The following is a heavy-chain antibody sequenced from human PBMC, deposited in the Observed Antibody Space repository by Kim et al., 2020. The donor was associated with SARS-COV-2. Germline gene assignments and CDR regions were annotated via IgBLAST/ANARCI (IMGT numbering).Heavy chain of an antibody. Sequence: GGSLRLSCPASGFTFREYAMHWVRQAPGKGLEWVAVISYDGRNKYYADSVKGRFTISRDNSKNTLYLQMDGLRAEDTAVNFCAKSRIISSKVPIDMDVWGQGTTVTVSS. CDR2: ISYDGRNK. D-gene: IGHD6-6*01. J-gene: IGHJ6*02. CDR3: AKSRIISSKVPIDMDV. CDR1: GFTFREYA. V-gene: IGHV3-30*18.